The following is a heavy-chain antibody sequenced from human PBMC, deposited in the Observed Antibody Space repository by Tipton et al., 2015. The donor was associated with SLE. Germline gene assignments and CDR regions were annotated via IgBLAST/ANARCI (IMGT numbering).Heavy chain of an antibody. J-gene: IGHJ2*01. Sequence: TLSLTCTVYGGSFNRYYWGWNRQSPGKGLEWIGRIYYSGSSYYNPSLKSRVTISVDTSKNQFSLKLSSVTAADTAVYYCARLTPINTFDVWGRGTLVTVSS. CDR1: GGSFNRYY. V-gene: IGHV4-39*07. CDR2: IYYSGSS. D-gene: IGHD3-9*01. CDR3: ARLTPINTFDV.